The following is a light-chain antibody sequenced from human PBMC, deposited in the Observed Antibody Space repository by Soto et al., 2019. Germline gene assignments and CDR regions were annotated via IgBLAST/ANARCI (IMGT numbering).Light chain of an antibody. Sequence: QSALPQPPSASGSPGQSVPISCTGTSSDVGAFNRVSWYQQHPGRAPKLIISEVDKRASGVPDRFSGSKSGNTASLTVSGLQAEEEADYYCSSYGGRNNMLFGGGTKLTVL. CDR2: EVD. CDR1: SSDVGAFNR. V-gene: IGLV2-8*01. J-gene: IGLJ3*02. CDR3: SSYGGRNNML.